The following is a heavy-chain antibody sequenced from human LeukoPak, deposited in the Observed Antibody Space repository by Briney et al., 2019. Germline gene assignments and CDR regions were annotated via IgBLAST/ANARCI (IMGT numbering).Heavy chain of an antibody. J-gene: IGHJ4*02. CDR2: INPNSGGT. CDR3: ARSGDDVLLWFGELYYFDY. CDR1: GYTFTGYY. Sequence: ASVKVSCKASGYTFTGYYMHWVRQAPGQGLEWMGWINPNSGGTNYAQKFQGRVTMTRDTSISTAYMELSRLRSDDTAVYYCARSGDDVLLWFGELYYFDYWGQGTLVTVSS. D-gene: IGHD3-10*01. V-gene: IGHV1-2*02.